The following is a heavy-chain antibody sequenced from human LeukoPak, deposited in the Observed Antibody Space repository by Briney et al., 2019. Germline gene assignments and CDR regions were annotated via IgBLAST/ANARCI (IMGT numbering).Heavy chain of an antibody. CDR3: ARPYNWNDVHDAFDI. Sequence: SETLSLTCAVSGYSISSGYYWGWIRQPPGKGLECIGSINHSGSTYYNPSLKSRVTISVDTSKNQFSLKLSSVTAADTAVYYCARPYNWNDVHDAFDIWGQGTMVTVSS. J-gene: IGHJ3*02. CDR2: INHSGST. V-gene: IGHV4-38-2*01. CDR1: GYSISSGYY. D-gene: IGHD1-1*01.